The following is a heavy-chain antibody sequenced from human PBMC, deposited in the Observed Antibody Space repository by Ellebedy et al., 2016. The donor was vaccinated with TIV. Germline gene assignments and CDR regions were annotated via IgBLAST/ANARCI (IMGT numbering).Heavy chain of an antibody. CDR3: ARRRGSGNSAPLDY. CDR1: GYSFSSYW. J-gene: IGHJ4*02. CDR2: IFPGDSET. Sequence: GESLKISXKSSGYSFSSYWIDWVCQMPGKGLEWMGIIFPGDSETIYRPSFQGQVTFSVDKSISTVSLQWRSLKASDSAIYFCARRRGSGNSAPLDYWGQGTLVTVSS. V-gene: IGHV5-51*01. D-gene: IGHD3-10*01.